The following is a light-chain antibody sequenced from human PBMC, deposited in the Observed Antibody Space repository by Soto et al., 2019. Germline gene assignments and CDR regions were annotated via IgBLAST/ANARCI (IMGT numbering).Light chain of an antibody. V-gene: IGLV2-14*01. CDR1: SSDVGGYKY. CDR2: EVS. Sequence: ALTQPASVSGSPGQSITISCTGTSSDVGGYKYVSWYQHHPDKAPKLIIHEVSSRPSGVSNRFSGSKSGNTASLTISGLQAEDEADYYCSSYTSSATLVFGVGTKVTVL. J-gene: IGLJ2*01. CDR3: SSYTSSATLV.